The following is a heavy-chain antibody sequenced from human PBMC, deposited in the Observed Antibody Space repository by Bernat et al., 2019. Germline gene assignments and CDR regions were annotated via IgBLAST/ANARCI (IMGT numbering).Heavy chain of an antibody. J-gene: IGHJ3*02. D-gene: IGHD3-16*02. CDR2: IYYSGRT. CDR3: ARHGYDYIWGSYRYTGVAAFDI. CDR1: GGSISSYY. Sequence: QVQLQESGPGLVKPSETLSLTCTVSGGSISSYYWSWIRQPPGKGLEWIGYIYYSGRTNYNPSLKSRVTISVDTSKNQFSLKLSSVTAADTAVYYCARHGYDYIWGSYRYTGVAAFDIWGQGTMVTVSS. V-gene: IGHV4-59*08.